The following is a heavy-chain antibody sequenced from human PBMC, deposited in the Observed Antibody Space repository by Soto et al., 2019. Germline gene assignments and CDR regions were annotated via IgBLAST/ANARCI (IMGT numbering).Heavy chain of an antibody. J-gene: IGHJ4*02. D-gene: IGHD2-15*01. CDR1: GYTFTSYY. V-gene: IGHV1-46*01. CDR2: INPSGGST. CDR3: ARDPGDCSGGSCYLQGFFDY. Sequence: WASVKVSCKASGYTFTSYYMHWVRQAPGQGLEWMGIINPSGGSTSYAQKFQGRVTMTRDTSTSTVYMELSSLRSEDTAVYYCARDPGDCSGGSCYLQGFFDYWGQGTLVTVSS.